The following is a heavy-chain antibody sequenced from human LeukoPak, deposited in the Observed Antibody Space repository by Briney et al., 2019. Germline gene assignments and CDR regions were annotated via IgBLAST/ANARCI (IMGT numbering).Heavy chain of an antibody. D-gene: IGHD1-14*01. J-gene: IGHJ6*03. V-gene: IGHV1-69*13. CDR2: IIPIFGTA. Sequence: SVKVSCKASGGTFSSYAISWVRQAPGQGLEWMGGIIPIFGTANYAQKFQGRVTITADESTSTAYMELSSLRSEDTAVYYCARGVGSQPEKEYYYYYYMDVWGKGTTVTVSS. CDR1: GGTFSSYA. CDR3: ARGVGSQPEKEYYYYYYMDV.